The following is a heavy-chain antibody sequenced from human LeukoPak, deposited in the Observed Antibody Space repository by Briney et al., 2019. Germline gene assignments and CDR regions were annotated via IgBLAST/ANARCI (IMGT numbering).Heavy chain of an antibody. CDR3: ARFNADPHFEY. CDR1: GFTFNSYD. Sequence: QPGRSLRLSCAASGFTFNSYDMNWVRQAPGKGLEWVSYISSGGSTIYYADSVKGRFTISRDNAKNSLYLQMNSLRAEDTAVYYCARFNADPHFEYWGQGTLVTVSS. V-gene: IGHV3-48*03. J-gene: IGHJ4*02. CDR2: ISSGGSTI.